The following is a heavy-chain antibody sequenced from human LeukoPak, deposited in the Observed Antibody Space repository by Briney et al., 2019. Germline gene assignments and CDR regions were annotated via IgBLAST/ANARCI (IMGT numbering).Heavy chain of an antibody. V-gene: IGHV1-3*01. CDR2: INAGNGRT. J-gene: IGHJ6*03. D-gene: IGHD2-2*01. CDR3: ARDSDIVVVPAAEGYYYMDV. Sequence: WASVKVSCKASGYTFTNYAIHWVRQAPGQRLEWMGWINAGNGRTKYSQMFQGRLTITRDTSASSAYMELSSLRSEDTAVYYCARDSDIVVVPAAEGYYYMDVWGKGTTVTVSS. CDR1: GYTFTNYA.